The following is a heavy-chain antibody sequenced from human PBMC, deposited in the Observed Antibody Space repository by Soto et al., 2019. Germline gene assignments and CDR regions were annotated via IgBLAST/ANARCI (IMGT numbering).Heavy chain of an antibody. CDR2: ISGSGGST. Sequence: GGSLRLSCAVSGFTPSSYAMSWVRQAPGKGLEWVSAISGSGGSTYYADSVKGRFTISRDNSKNTLYLQMNSLRAEDTAVYYCAKDNVVPAANHYYYYGMDVWGQGTTVTVSS. J-gene: IGHJ6*02. D-gene: IGHD2-2*01. V-gene: IGHV3-23*01. CDR3: AKDNVVPAANHYYYYGMDV. CDR1: GFTPSSYA.